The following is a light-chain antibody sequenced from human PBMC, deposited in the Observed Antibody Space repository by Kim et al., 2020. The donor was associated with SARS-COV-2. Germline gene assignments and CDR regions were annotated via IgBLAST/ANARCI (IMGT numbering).Light chain of an antibody. CDR1: QLGHKY. Sequence: SVSPGQTASITCSGDQLGHKYACWYQQEPGQSPVLVIYQDSKRPSGIPERISGCNSGNAATLTLSGTQAMDEAGDYCQAWDSSTVVFGGGTQLTVL. CDR3: QAWDSSTVV. J-gene: IGLJ2*01. CDR2: QDS. V-gene: IGLV3-1*01.